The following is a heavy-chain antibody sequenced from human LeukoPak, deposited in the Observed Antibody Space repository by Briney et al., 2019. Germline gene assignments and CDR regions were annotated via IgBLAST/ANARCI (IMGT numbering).Heavy chain of an antibody. Sequence: GGSLRLSCAASGFILSSYWMSWVRQAPGKGLEWVANIKQDGSEKYYVDSVKGRFNISRDNAKNSLYLQMNSLRAEDTAVYYCARDQASENGDYSWVPAYGGQGTLVTVPS. V-gene: IGHV3-7*01. D-gene: IGHD4-23*01. J-gene: IGHJ4*02. CDR1: GFILSSYW. CDR3: ARDQASENGDYSWVPAY. CDR2: IKQDGSEK.